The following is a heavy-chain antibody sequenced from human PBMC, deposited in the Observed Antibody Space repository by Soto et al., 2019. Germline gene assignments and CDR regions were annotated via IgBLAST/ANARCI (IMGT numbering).Heavy chain of an antibody. CDR1: GFTFSSYG. V-gene: IGHV3-30*18. CDR2: ISYDGSNK. CDR3: AKDRGGYYPIDY. J-gene: IGHJ4*02. D-gene: IGHD3-22*01. Sequence: QVQLVESGEGVVQPGRSLRLSCAASGFTFSSYGMHWVRQAPGKGLEWVAVISYDGSNKYYADSVKGRFTISRDNSKNTLYLQMNSLRAEDTAVYYCAKDRGGYYPIDYWGQGTLVTVSS.